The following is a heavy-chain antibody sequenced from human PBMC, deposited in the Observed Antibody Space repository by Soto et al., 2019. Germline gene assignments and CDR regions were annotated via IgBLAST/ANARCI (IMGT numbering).Heavy chain of an antibody. CDR1: GITFSNYG. J-gene: IGHJ1*01. V-gene: IGHV3-30*03. D-gene: IGHD5-12*01. CDR3: ARDRRGHGERYNFGEYFHH. Sequence: QVQLVESGGGVVQPGRSLRLSCAASGITFSNYGMHWVRQAPGKGLEWVAVISYDGSNKYYAYSVKGRFTISRDNSNNMLYLQMNSLRAEDTAVYSCARDRRGHGERYNFGEYFHHWGQGTLVTVSS. CDR2: ISYDGSNK.